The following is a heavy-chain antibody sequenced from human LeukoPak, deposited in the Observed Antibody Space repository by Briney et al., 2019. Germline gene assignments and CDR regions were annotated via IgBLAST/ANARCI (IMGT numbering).Heavy chain of an antibody. CDR2: IYYSGST. CDR3: ARPLTVRGVMDAFDI. Sequence: SETLSLTCTVSGGSISSYYWSWIRQPPGKGLEWIGYIYYSGSTNYNPSLKCRVTISVDTSKNQFSLKLSSVTAADTAVYYCARPLTVRGVMDAFDIWGQGTMVTVSS. CDR1: GGSISSYY. D-gene: IGHD3-10*01. J-gene: IGHJ3*02. V-gene: IGHV4-59*08.